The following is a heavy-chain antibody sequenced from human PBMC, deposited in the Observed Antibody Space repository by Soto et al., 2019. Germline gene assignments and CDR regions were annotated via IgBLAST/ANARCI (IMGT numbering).Heavy chain of an antibody. Sequence: SVKVSCKASGFTFASSAVQWVRQARGQRLEWIGWIVVGSGNTNYAQKFQERVTMTRDISTSTAYMELRSLRSDDTAVYYCARAIGAGPLKLARRGNDAFDIWGQGTMVTVSS. V-gene: IGHV1-58*01. CDR1: GFTFASSA. D-gene: IGHD6-25*01. CDR3: ARAIGAGPLKLARRGNDAFDI. CDR2: IVVGSGNT. J-gene: IGHJ3*02.